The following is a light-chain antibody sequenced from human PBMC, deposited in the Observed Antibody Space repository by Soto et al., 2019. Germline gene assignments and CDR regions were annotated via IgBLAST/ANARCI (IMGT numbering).Light chain of an antibody. V-gene: IGKV3-15*01. CDR2: GAS. CDR1: QSVSSN. CDR3: QQYNNWPLT. Sequence: EIVMTQSPATLSVSPGERATLSCRASQSVSSNLAWYQQKPGQTPRLLIYGASTRATGIPARFSGSGSGTEFTLTINSLQSEDFVVYYCQQYNNWPLTFGGGTKVEIE. J-gene: IGKJ4*01.